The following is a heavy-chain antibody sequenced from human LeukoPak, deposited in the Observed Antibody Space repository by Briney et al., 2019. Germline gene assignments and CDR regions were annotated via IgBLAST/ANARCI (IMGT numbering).Heavy chain of an antibody. CDR3: ARGGDYVYYFDH. Sequence: KPSETLSLTCAVYGGSFSGYYWSWIRQPPGKGLEWIGEINHSGSTNYNPSLKSRVTISVDTSKNQFSLKLSSVTAADTAVYYCARGGDYVYYFDHWGQGTLVTVSS. J-gene: IGHJ4*02. CDR2: INHSGST. CDR1: GGSFSGYY. V-gene: IGHV4-34*01. D-gene: IGHD4-17*01.